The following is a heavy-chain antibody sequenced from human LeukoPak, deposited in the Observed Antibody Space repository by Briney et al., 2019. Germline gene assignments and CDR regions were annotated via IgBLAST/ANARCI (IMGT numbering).Heavy chain of an antibody. D-gene: IGHD4-17*01. V-gene: IGHV3-23*01. CDR2: ISGSGGST. Sequence: GGSLRLSCAASGFTFSSYAMSWVRQAPGKGLEWVSAISGSGGSTYYADSVKGRFTISRDDSKNTLYLQMNSLRAEDTAVYYCAKAAGGDYDEDYFDYWGQGTLVTVSS. CDR1: GFTFSSYA. CDR3: AKAAGGDYDEDYFDY. J-gene: IGHJ4*02.